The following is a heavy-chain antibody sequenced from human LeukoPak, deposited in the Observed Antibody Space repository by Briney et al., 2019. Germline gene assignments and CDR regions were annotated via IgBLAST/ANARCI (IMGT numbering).Heavy chain of an antibody. Sequence: GGSLRLSCAAFGFILSSHAMTWVRQAPGKGLEWDSVIGGSGVSTYYADSVKGRFTISRNNSKNTLFLQMNSLRAEDTALYYCATYLSIGSSSSWYDDAFDVWGQGTMVSVSS. J-gene: IGHJ3*01. D-gene: IGHD6-13*01. V-gene: IGHV3-23*01. CDR2: IGGSGVST. CDR1: GFILSSHA. CDR3: ATYLSIGSSSSWYDDAFDV.